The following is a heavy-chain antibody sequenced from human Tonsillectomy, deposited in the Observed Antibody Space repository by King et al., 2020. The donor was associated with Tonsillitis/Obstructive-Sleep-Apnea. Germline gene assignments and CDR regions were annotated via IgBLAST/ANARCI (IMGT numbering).Heavy chain of an antibody. D-gene: IGHD4-17*01. CDR3: ARTLYGDYVKTVPYAFDI. J-gene: IGHJ3*02. V-gene: IGHV3-21*01. CDR2: ISSSSSYI. Sequence: QLVQSGGGLVKPGGSLRLSCAASGFTFSSYSMNWVRHAPGKGLEWVSSISSSSSYIYYAASVKGRFTISRDNAKNSLYLQMNSLRAEDTAVYYCARTLYGDYVKTVPYAFDIWGQGTMVTVSS. CDR1: GFTFSSYS.